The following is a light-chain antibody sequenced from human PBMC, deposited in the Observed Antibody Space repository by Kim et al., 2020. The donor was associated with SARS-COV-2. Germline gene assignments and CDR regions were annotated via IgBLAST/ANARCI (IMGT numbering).Light chain of an antibody. CDR3: QQRSNWPWT. CDR1: QNIKNF. V-gene: IGKV3-11*01. CDR2: GVS. Sequence: LYPGERASLSCRASQNIKNFLAWYQHKVGQAPRLLIYGVSNRATGIPDRFTGSGSGTDFTLTINSLEPEDFAVYYCQQRSNWPWTFGQGTKVDIK. J-gene: IGKJ1*01.